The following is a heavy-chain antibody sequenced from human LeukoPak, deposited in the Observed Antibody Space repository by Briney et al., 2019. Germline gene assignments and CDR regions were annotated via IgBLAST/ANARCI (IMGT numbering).Heavy chain of an antibody. CDR2: IDPSDSET. CDR1: GYTFTSYW. J-gene: IGHJ4*02. V-gene: IGHV5-51*01. CDR3: ARQTAMGRSGDY. Sequence: PGASLKISCKASGYTFTSYWIGWVRRMPGKGLEWMGIIDPSDSETRYTPSFQGQVTISVDKSLTTAYLQWDTLKASDTAMYYCARQTAMGRSGDYWGQGTLVTVSS. D-gene: IGHD5-18*01.